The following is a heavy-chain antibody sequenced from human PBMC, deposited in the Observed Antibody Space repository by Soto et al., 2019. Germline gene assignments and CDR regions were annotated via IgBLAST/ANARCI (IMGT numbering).Heavy chain of an antibody. CDR1: GGSMTSYY. CDR3: ARGSGSYGFDI. Sequence: SETLSLTCTVSGGSMTSYYWSWIRQPAGKGPQWIGRIYTSGRTDYNPSLQSRVTMSVDTSKKQFSLKLSSVTAADTAEYYCARGSGSYGFDIWGQGTKVTVSS. V-gene: IGHV4-4*07. CDR2: IYTSGRT. D-gene: IGHD1-26*01. J-gene: IGHJ3*02.